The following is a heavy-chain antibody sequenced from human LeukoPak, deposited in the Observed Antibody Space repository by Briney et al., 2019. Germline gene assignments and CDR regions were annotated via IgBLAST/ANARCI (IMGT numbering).Heavy chain of an antibody. Sequence: PGGSLRLSYAASGFSFSSYWMSWVRQAPGKGLEWVANINQDGSEKYYVDSVKGRFTVSRDNAKNSLYVQMNSLRAEDTAVYYCARHAQWFGQFQYHFDYWGQGTLVTVSS. CDR3: ARHAQWFGQFQYHFDY. J-gene: IGHJ4*02. D-gene: IGHD3-10*01. CDR1: GFSFSSYW. CDR2: INQDGSEK. V-gene: IGHV3-7*01.